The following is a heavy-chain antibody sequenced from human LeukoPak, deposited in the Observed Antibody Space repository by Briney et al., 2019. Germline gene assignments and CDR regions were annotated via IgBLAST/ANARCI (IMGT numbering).Heavy chain of an antibody. CDR2: IYYSGST. CDR1: GGSISSGGYY. Sequence: PSETLSLTCTVSGGSISSGGYYWRWLRQHPGTGLEGIGYIYYSGSTYYNPSLKSRVTISVDTSKNQFSLKLSSVTAADTAVYYCASSGSGSTFDYWGQGTLVTVSS. J-gene: IGHJ4*02. CDR3: ASSGSGSTFDY. V-gene: IGHV4-31*03. D-gene: IGHD3-10*01.